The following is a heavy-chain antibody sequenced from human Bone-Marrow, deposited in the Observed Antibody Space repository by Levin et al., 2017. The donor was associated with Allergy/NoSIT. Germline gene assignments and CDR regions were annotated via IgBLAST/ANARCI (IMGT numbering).Heavy chain of an antibody. Sequence: SCAASGFTFSSYYMSWVRQAPGKGLEWVANIKQDGSEEYYVDSVKGRFTISRDNAKNSLYLQMTSLRDEDTAVYYCARIVFDSSGLWLRGDFDYWGQGTLVTVSS. CDR1: GFTFSSYY. CDR2: IKQDGSEE. J-gene: IGHJ4*02. CDR3: ARIVFDSSGLWLRGDFDY. D-gene: IGHD3-22*01. V-gene: IGHV3-7*01.